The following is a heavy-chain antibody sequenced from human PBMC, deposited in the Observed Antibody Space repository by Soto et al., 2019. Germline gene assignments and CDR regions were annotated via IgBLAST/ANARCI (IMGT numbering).Heavy chain of an antibody. Sequence: ASVKVSCKASGYTFTSYAIHWVRQAPGQRLEWMGRINAGNGNTKYSQKFQGRVTITRDTSASTAYMELSSLRSEDTAVYYCARGLGEELSVFWGQGTLVTVSS. CDR1: GYTFTSYA. D-gene: IGHD3-10*01. V-gene: IGHV1-3*01. J-gene: IGHJ4*02. CDR3: ARGLGEELSVF. CDR2: INAGNGNT.